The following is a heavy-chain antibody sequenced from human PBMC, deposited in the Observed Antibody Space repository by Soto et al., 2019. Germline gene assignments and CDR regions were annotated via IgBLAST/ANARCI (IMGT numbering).Heavy chain of an antibody. CDR3: EKGPILRVGEVFDSFDD. CDR2: ISGSGGST. D-gene: IGHD3-10*01. Sequence: GGSLRLSCAASGFTFSSYAMSWVRQAQGKGLEWVSAISGSGGSTYYADSVKGRFTISRDNSKNTLYLQMNSLRAEDSAVYYLEKGPILRVGEVFDSFDDWGQGTLVTVSS. V-gene: IGHV3-23*01. CDR1: GFTFSSYA. J-gene: IGHJ4*02.